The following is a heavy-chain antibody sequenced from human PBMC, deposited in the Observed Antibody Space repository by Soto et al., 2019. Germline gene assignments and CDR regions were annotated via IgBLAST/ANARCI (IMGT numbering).Heavy chain of an antibody. D-gene: IGHD2-21*02. CDR1: GFTFSSYA. CDR2: ISYDGSNK. J-gene: IGHJ6*02. CDR3: ARGVTEISGMDV. Sequence: PGGSLRLSCAASGFTFSSYAMHWVRQAPGKGLEWVAVISYDGSNKYYADSVKGRFTISRDNSKNTLYLQMNSLRDEDTAVYYCARGVTEISGMDVWGQGTTVTVSS. V-gene: IGHV3-30-3*01.